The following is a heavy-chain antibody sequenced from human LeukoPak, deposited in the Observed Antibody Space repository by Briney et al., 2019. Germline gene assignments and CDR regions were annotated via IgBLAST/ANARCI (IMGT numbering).Heavy chain of an antibody. CDR1: GFTFSSYA. CDR3: AKDPRYFDWSTPFYYFDY. J-gene: IGHJ4*02. Sequence: GGSLRLSCAASGFTFSSYAMSGVRQAPGKGLEWVSAISGSGGSTYYADSAKGRFTISRDNSKNTLYLQMNSLRAEDTAVYYCAKDPRYFDWSTPFYYFDYWGQGTLVTVSS. V-gene: IGHV3-23*01. CDR2: ISGSGGST. D-gene: IGHD3-9*01.